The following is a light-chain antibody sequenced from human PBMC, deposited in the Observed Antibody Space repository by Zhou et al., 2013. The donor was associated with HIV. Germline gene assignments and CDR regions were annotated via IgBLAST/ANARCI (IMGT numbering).Light chain of an antibody. V-gene: IGKV2-28*01. CDR2: LGS. CDR3: MQALETPXT. Sequence: DIVMTQSPLSLPVTPGEPASISCRSTQSLLHSNGNNYLSWYLQKPGQSPQLLIYLGSNRASGVPDRFSGSGSGADFTLKISRVEAEDVGVYYCMQALETPXTFGQGTKLEIK. J-gene: IGKJ2*01. CDR1: QSLLHSNGNNY.